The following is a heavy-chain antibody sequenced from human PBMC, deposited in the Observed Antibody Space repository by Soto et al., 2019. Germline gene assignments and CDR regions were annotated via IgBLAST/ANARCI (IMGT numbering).Heavy chain of an antibody. CDR1: IFTFSSYG. CDR3: PRDLTSRIAPQFDY. V-gene: IGHV3-21*01. Sequence: PGGSLRLSCAACIFTFSSYGMNWLRQAPGKGLEWVSSISSSSGYIYDADSVKGRFTISRDNAKNSLSLQMNSLRAEDTAVYYCPRDLTSRIAPQFDYLGQGALVTISS. D-gene: IGHD6-6*01. J-gene: IGHJ4*02. CDR2: ISSSSGYI.